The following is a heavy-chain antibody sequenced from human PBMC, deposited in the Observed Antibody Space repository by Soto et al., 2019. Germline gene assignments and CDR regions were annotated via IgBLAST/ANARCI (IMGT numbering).Heavy chain of an antibody. Sequence: EVQLLESGGGLVQRGGSLRLSCAASGFTFSSYAMNWVRQAPGKGLEWVSVIHGSGGSTYYADSVKGRFTISRDNSKNTVDLQMNSLRAEDTAVYSCARGKDRATVTTFDYWGQGTLVTVSS. CDR1: GFTFSSYA. D-gene: IGHD4-17*01. CDR2: IHGSGGST. J-gene: IGHJ4*02. V-gene: IGHV3-23*01. CDR3: ARGKDRATVTTFDY.